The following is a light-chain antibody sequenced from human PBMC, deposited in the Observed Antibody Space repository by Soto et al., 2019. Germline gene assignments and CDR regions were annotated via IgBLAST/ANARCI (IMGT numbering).Light chain of an antibody. Sequence: ETVMTQSPATLSVSPGERATLSCRASQNISSNLAWYQQKPGHAPRLLIYGASTRATGFPARFSGSGSGTDLTLTINRLEPEDFAVYYCQQRSNWPPITFGQGTRLEIK. CDR2: GAS. CDR3: QQRSNWPPIT. V-gene: IGKV3-15*01. J-gene: IGKJ5*01. CDR1: QNISSN.